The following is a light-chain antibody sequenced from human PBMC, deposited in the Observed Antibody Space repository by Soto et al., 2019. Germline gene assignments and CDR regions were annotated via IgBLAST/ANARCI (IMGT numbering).Light chain of an antibody. V-gene: IGKV3D-15*01. J-gene: IGKJ4*01. Sequence: EILLTQFPATLSVSPGERVTLSCRASQGVARTLAWFQQKPGQGPRLLVYAESTRAAGIPARFSSSGSGTEFTLTISSLQSEDVAVYYCQQYKQWPLTFGGGTRVDIK. CDR2: AES. CDR3: QQYKQWPLT. CDR1: QGVART.